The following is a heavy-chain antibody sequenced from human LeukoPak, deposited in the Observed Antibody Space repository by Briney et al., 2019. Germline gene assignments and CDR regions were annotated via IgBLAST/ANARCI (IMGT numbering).Heavy chain of an antibody. CDR2: IYSGGST. J-gene: IGHJ4*02. CDR3: ARYPSDQYYFDY. V-gene: IGHV3-53*01. Sequence: GGSLRLSCAASGFTVSSNYMSWVRQAPGKGLECVSVIYSGGSTYYADSAKGRFTISRDNSKNTLYLQMNSLRAEDTAVYYCARYPSDQYYFDYWGQGTLVTVSS. CDR1: GFTVSSNY.